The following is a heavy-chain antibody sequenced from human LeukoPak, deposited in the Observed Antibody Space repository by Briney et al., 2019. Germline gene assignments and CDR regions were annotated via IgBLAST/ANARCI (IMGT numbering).Heavy chain of an antibody. CDR2: ISYDGSNK. D-gene: IGHD3-16*02. V-gene: IGHV3-30*18. CDR3: AKVLLRLGELSPFDY. CDR1: GFTFSSYG. Sequence: GGSLGPSCAASGFTFSSYGMHWVRQAPGKGLEWVAVISYDGSNKYYADSVKGRFTISRDNSKNTLYLQMNSLRAEDTAVYYCAKVLLRLGELSPFDYWGQGTLVTVSS. J-gene: IGHJ4*02.